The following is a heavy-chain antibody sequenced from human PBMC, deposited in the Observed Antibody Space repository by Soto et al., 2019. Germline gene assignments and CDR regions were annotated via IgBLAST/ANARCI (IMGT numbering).Heavy chain of an antibody. CDR2: ISNSGSST. Sequence: GGSLRLSCAASGFPFRNFAMAWARQAPGKGLEWVSIISNSGSSTYHGDSVKGRFTTSRDNSKGTLSLHMRGVRIDDTAVYFCARADLLWDSFDLWGQGTLVTVSS. CDR1: GFPFRNFA. D-gene: IGHD2-2*01. CDR3: ARADLLWDSFDL. V-gene: IGHV3-23*05. J-gene: IGHJ4*02.